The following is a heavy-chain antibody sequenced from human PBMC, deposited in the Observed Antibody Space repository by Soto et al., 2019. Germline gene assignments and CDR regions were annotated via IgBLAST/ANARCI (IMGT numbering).Heavy chain of an antibody. J-gene: IGHJ4*02. CDR2: INTSGGA. CDR1: GFSVSTND. Sequence: GGSLRLSCAASGFSVSTNDLSWVRQAPGKGLDWVSVINTSGGAYYADSVKGRFTISRDNSKNTLYLQMNSLRAEDTAVYYCARATYDYGDYTIDDWGQGTPVTVSS. D-gene: IGHD4-17*01. V-gene: IGHV3-53*01. CDR3: ARATYDYGDYTIDD.